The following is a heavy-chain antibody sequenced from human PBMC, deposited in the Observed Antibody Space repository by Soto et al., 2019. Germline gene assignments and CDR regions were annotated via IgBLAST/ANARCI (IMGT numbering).Heavy chain of an antibody. D-gene: IGHD5-12*01. CDR1: GFSVTANY. CDR3: HGYGY. V-gene: IGHV3-53*01. CDR2: IYSGGST. Sequence: EVQVVESGGGLIQPGGSLRLSCEVSGFSVTANYMSWVRQAPGKGLEWVSVIYSGGSTDYIDSVKGRFSFSRDISKNTLYLQMNSLRAEDTAVYYCHGYGYWGQGTLVTVSS. J-gene: IGHJ4*02.